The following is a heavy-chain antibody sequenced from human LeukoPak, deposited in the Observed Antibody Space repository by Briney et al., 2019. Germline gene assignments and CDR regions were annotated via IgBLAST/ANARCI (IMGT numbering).Heavy chain of an antibody. D-gene: IGHD3-3*01. V-gene: IGHV4-30-2*01. J-gene: IGHJ5*02. CDR2: IYHSGST. CDR3: ARMGDYNWFDP. Sequence: SETLSLTCAVSGGSISSGGYSWSWIRQPPGKGLEWIGYIYHSGSTYYNPSLKSRVTISVDRSKNQFSLKLSSVTAADTAVYYCARMGDYNWFDPWGQGTLVTVSS. CDR1: GGSISSGGYS.